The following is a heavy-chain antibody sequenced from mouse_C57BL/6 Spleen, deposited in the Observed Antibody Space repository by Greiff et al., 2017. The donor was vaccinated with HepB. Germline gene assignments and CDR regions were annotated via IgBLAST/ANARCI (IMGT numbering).Heavy chain of an antibody. D-gene: IGHD3-2*02. V-gene: IGHV5-12*01. CDR3: ASLSFAY. J-gene: IGHJ3*01. Sequence: EVQVVESGGGLVQPGGSLKLSCAASGFTFSDYYMYWVRQTPEKRLEWVAYISNGGGSTYYPDTVKGRFTIARDNAKNTLYLQMRRLKSEDTAMYYCASLSFAYWGQGTLVTVSA. CDR2: ISNGGGST. CDR1: GFTFSDYY.